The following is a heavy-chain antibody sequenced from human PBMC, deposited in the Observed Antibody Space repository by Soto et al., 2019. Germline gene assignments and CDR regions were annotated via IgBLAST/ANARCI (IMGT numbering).Heavy chain of an antibody. D-gene: IGHD1-26*01. Sequence: QVQLVESGGGVVQPGRSLRLSCAASGFNFGRYGMHWVRQAPGKGLEWVAITRHDGSNTYYADSVRGRFTISRDNSKNTLYLQMNSLTVEDTAVYYCVRDGVGATTFFGYFDYWGQGTLITVSS. CDR1: GFNFGRYG. J-gene: IGHJ4*02. CDR2: TRHDGSNT. CDR3: VRDGVGATTFFGYFDY. V-gene: IGHV3-33*01.